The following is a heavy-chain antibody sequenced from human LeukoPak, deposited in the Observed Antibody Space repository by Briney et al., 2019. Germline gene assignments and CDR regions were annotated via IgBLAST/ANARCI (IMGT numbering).Heavy chain of an antibody. CDR2: IDPSDSYT. J-gene: IGHJ5*02. D-gene: IGHD2-15*01. Sequence: GESLKVSCKGSGYSFISYWISWVRQMPGKGLEWMGRIDPSDSYTNYSPSFQGHVTISADKSISTAYLQWSSLKASDTAMYYCARSGEIYCSGGSCYFKNWFDPWGQGTLVTVSS. V-gene: IGHV5-10-1*01. CDR3: ARSGEIYCSGGSCYFKNWFDP. CDR1: GYSFISYW.